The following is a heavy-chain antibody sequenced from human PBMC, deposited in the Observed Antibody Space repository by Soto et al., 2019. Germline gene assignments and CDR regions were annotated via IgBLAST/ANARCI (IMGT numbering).Heavy chain of an antibody. Sequence: ASVKASCKASGYTFTRYTMNWVRQAPGQRLEWMGWINPDNGNTKSSQKFQDRVIITRDTSASTAYMDLSGLRSEDTAVYYCARGIATGQLDPWGQGTLVTVSS. V-gene: IGHV1-3*01. D-gene: IGHD2-15*01. CDR3: ARGIATGQLDP. CDR1: GYTFTRYT. CDR2: INPDNGNT. J-gene: IGHJ5*02.